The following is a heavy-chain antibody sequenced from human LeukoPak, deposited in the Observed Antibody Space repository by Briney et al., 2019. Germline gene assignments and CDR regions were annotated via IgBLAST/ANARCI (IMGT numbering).Heavy chain of an antibody. J-gene: IGHJ3*02. CDR3: ARISTELLWDAFDI. V-gene: IGHV7-4-1*02. CDR2: INTNTGNP. Sequence: ASVKVSCKASGYTFTSYAMNWGRQAPGQGLEWMGWINTNTGNPTYAQGFTGRFVFSLDTSVSTAYLQISSLKAEDTAVYYCARISTELLWDAFDIWGQGTMVTVSS. D-gene: IGHD1-26*01. CDR1: GYTFTSYA.